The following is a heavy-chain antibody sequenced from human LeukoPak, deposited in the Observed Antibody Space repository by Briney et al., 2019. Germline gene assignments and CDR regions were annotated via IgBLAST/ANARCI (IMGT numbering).Heavy chain of an antibody. V-gene: IGHV3-21*01. CDR3: ARDRGVTIFGVVINAYDV. J-gene: IGHJ6*02. CDR2: ISSSSYI. CDR1: GFTFSSYS. D-gene: IGHD3-3*01. Sequence: GGSLRLSCAASGFTFSSYSMNWVRQAPGKGLEWVSSISSSSYIYYADSVKGRFTISRDNAKNSLYLQMNSLRAEDTAVYYCARDRGVTIFGVVINAYDVWGQGTTVTVSS.